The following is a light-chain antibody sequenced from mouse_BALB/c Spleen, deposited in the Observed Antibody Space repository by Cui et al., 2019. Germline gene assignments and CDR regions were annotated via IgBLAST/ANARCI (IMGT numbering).Light chain of an antibody. CDR3: QQYNSYPYT. Sequence: DIVMTQSQKFMSTSVVDRVSVTCKASQNVGTNVAWYQQKPGQSPKALIYSASYRYSGVPDRFTGSGSGTDFTLTISNVQSEDLAEYFCQQYNSYPYTFGGGTKLEIK. V-gene: IGKV6-15*01. CDR1: QNVGTN. J-gene: IGKJ2*01. CDR2: SAS.